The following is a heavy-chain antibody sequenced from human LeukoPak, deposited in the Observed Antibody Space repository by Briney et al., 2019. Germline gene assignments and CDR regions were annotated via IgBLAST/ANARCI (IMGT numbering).Heavy chain of an antibody. V-gene: IGHV1-69*02. Sequence: GASVKVSCKASGGTFSSYTISWVRQAPGQGLEWMGRIIPILGIANYAQKFQGRVTITADKSTSTAYMELSSLRSEDTAVYYCATDRRRTNTAVADYWGQGTLVTVSS. CDR1: GGTFSSYT. CDR3: ATDRRRTNTAVADY. D-gene: IGHD5-18*01. J-gene: IGHJ4*02. CDR2: IIPILGIA.